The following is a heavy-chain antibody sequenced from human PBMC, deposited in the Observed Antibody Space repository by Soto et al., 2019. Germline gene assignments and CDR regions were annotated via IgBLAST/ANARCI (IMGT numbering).Heavy chain of an antibody. CDR1: GYSFINYW. CDR3: ARLVCISSNCYGVYYYYAMDV. J-gene: IGHJ6*02. CDR2: IYPEDSDT. D-gene: IGHD2-2*01. Sequence: GESLKISCKGSGYSFINYWIGWVRQMPGKGLEWMGMIYPEDSDTRYNPSFQGQVSVSVDKSINTAYLQWRSLEASDTAMYYCARLVCISSNCYGVYYYYAMDVWGQGTTVTVSS. V-gene: IGHV5-51*01.